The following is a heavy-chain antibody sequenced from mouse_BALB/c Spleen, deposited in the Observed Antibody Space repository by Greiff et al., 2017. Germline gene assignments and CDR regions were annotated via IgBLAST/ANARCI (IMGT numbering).Heavy chain of an antibody. CDR2: IWTGGGT. Sequence: VKLMESGPGLVAPSQSLSITCTVSGFSLTSYDISWIRQPPGKGLEWLGVIWTGGGTNYNSAFMSRLSISKDNSKSQVFLKMNSLQTDDTAIYYCVPHYYGSSYLAYWGQGTLVTVSA. CDR3: VPHYYGSSYLAY. V-gene: IGHV2-9-2*01. D-gene: IGHD1-1*01. J-gene: IGHJ3*01. CDR1: GFSLTSYD.